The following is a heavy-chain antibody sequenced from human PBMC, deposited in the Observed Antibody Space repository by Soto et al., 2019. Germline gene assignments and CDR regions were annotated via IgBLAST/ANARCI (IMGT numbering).Heavy chain of an antibody. V-gene: IGHV1-46*01. D-gene: IGHD3-3*01. CDR3: ARDLRSYYDFWSGYSLYYYYGMDV. J-gene: IGHJ6*02. CDR2: INPSGGST. CDR1: GYTFTSYY. Sequence: ASVKVSCKASGYTFTSYYMHWVRQAPGQGLEWMGIINPSGGSTSYAQKFQGRVTMTRDTSTSTVYMELSSLRSEDTAVCYCARDLRSYYDFWSGYSLYYYYGMDVWGQGTTVTVSS.